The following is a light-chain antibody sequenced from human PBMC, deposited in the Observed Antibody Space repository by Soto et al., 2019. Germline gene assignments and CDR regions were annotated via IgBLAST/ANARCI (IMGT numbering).Light chain of an antibody. V-gene: IGLV2-23*02. CDR2: EVS. CDR1: SSDVGSHNL. J-gene: IGLJ7*01. Sequence: QSALTQPASVSGSPGQSIIISCTGTSSDVGSHNLVSWYQQHPGQAPKLMIYEVSKRPLGVSARFSASKSGNTASLTISGLQAEDEADYYCCSYGGSRAVFGGGTQLTVL. CDR3: CSYGGSRAV.